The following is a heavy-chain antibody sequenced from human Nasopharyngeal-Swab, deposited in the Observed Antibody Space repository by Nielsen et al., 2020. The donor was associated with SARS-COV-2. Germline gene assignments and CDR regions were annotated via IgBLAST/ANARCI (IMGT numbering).Heavy chain of an antibody. CDR1: GGFISSYY. V-gene: IGHV4-59*01. D-gene: IGHD5-18*01. J-gene: IGHJ6*03. CDR2: IYYSGST. Sequence: GSLRLSCTVSGGFISSYYWSWIRQPPGKGLEWIGYIYYSGSTNYNPSLKSRVTIAVDTSKNQFSLKLSSVTAADTAVYYCAKNGNGDSYGSYYMDVWGKGTTVTVSS. CDR3: AKNGNGDSYGSYYMDV.